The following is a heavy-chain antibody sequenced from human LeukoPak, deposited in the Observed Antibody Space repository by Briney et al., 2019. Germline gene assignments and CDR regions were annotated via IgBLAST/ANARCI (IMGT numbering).Heavy chain of an antibody. V-gene: IGHV4-39*01. D-gene: IGHD3-10*01. J-gene: IGHJ5*02. Sequence: SETLSLTCTVSGGSISSSSYYWGWIRQPPGKGLEWIGSIYYSGSTYYNPSLKSRVTISVDTSKNQFSLKLSSVTAADTAVYYCASQKLLWFGELLTGWFDPWGQGTLVTVSS. CDR1: GGSISSSSYY. CDR2: IYYSGST. CDR3: ASQKLLWFGELLTGWFDP.